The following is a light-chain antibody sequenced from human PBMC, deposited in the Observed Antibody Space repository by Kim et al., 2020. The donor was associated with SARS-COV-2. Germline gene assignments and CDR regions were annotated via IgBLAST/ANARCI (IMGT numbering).Light chain of an antibody. Sequence: DIQMTQSPSSLSASVGDRVTITCRASQSISTYLNWYQQKPGKAPNLLIYAASSLQSGVPSRFSGSGSGTDFTLTISSLQPEDFATYYCQQSDSAPYTFGQGTKLGI. CDR2: AAS. CDR1: QSISTY. CDR3: QQSDSAPYT. V-gene: IGKV1-39*01. J-gene: IGKJ2*01.